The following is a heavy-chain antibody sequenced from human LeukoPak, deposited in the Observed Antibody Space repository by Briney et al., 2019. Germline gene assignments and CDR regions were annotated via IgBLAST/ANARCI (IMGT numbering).Heavy chain of an antibody. Sequence: SVKVSCKASGGTFSSYAISWVRQAPGQGLELMGGIIPIFGTANYAQKFQGRVTITADESTSTAYMELSSLRSEDTAVYYCARAEADYGSGSLFYWGQGTLVTVSS. J-gene: IGHJ4*02. CDR2: IIPIFGTA. V-gene: IGHV1-69*13. D-gene: IGHD3-10*01. CDR1: GGTFSSYA. CDR3: ARAEADYGSGSLFY.